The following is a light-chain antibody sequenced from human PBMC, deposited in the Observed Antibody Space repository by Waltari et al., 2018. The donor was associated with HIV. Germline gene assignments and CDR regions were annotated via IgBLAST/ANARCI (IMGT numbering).Light chain of an antibody. CDR2: DVR. CDR1: RSYLGAYTR. CDR3: CSYAGSYIV. J-gene: IGLJ1*01. V-gene: IGLV2-11*01. Sequence: QSALPQPRSLSGSPGQSGTISSPGTRSYLGAYTRVSWYQQPPGKAPKVLIYDVRERPAGVPDRFSGSKSANTASLTISGLQADDEADYHCCSYAGSYIVFGTGTKVTVL.